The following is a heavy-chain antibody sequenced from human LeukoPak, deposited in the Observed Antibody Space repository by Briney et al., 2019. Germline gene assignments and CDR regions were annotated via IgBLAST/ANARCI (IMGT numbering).Heavy chain of an antibody. CDR3: TTDRGITARPLFDR. CDR2: LKSKTAGGTT. J-gene: IGHJ4*02. V-gene: IGHV3-15*01. CDR1: GFTFSDYY. Sequence: GGSLRLSCAASGFTFSDYYMSWIRQAPGKGLEWVGRLKSKTAGGTTDYAAPVKGRFSISIDDSKNTLFLQMNSLTTEDTAVYYCTTDRGITARPLFDRWGQGTLVTVSS. D-gene: IGHD6-6*01.